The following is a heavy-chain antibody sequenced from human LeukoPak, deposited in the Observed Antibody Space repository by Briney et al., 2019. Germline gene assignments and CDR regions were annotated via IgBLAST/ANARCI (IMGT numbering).Heavy chain of an antibody. CDR1: GFTFSSYW. CDR3: AREYNDFWSGYYPYYYYYYMDV. Sequence: GGSLRLSCAASGFTFSSYWMSWVRQAPGKGLEWVANIKQDGSEKYYVDSVRGRFTISRDNAKNSLYLQMNSLRAEDTAVYYCAREYNDFWSGYYPYYYYYYMDVWGKGTTVTVSS. J-gene: IGHJ6*03. CDR2: IKQDGSEK. V-gene: IGHV3-7*01. D-gene: IGHD3-3*01.